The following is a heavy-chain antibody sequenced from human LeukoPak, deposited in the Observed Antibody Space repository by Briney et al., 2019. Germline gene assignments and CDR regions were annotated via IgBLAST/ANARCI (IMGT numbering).Heavy chain of an antibody. CDR3: AKDWLAFGGVIAPDY. CDR2: ISGSGGST. V-gene: IGHV3-23*01. CDR1: GFTFSSYA. D-gene: IGHD3-16*02. J-gene: IGHJ4*02. Sequence: GGSLRLSCAASGFTFSSYAMSWARQAPGKGLEWVSAISGSGGSTYYADSVKGRFTISRDNSKNTLYLQMNSLRVEDTAVYYCAKDWLAFGGVIAPDYWGQGTLVTVSS.